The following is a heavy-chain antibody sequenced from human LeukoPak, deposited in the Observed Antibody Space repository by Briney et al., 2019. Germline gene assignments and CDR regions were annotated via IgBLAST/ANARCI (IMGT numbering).Heavy chain of an antibody. Sequence: GASVKVSCKASGYTFTSYGISWVRQAPGQGLEWMGWISAYNGNTNYAQKLQGRVTVTTDTSTSTAYMELRSLRSDDTAVYYCARFVSRARRYYFDYWGQGTLVTVSS. V-gene: IGHV1-18*01. CDR2: ISAYNGNT. D-gene: IGHD3-16*01. CDR3: ARFVSRARRYYFDY. J-gene: IGHJ4*02. CDR1: GYTFTSYG.